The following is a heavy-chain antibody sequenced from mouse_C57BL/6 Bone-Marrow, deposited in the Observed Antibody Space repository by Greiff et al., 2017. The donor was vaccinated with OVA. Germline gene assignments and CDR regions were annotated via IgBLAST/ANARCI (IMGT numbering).Heavy chain of an antibody. J-gene: IGHJ3*01. V-gene: IGHV1-61*01. CDR2: IYPSDSET. CDR3: LRFAY. D-gene: IGHD2-10*01. CDR1: GYTFTSYW. Sequence: QVHVKQPGAELVRPGSSVKLSCKASGYTFTSYWMDWVKQRPGQGLEWIGNIYPSDSETHYNQKFKDKATLTVDKSSSTAYMQLSSLTSEDSAVYYCLRFAYWGQGTLVTVSA.